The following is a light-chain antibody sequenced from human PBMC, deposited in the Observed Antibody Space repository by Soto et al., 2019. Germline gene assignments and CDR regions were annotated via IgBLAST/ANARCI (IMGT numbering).Light chain of an antibody. CDR3: QHYNTYPWT. Sequence: DIQMTQSPSTLSASVGDRVTITCRASQSISSWLAWYQQKPGKAPKPLIYKASTLESGVPSRFSGSGSGTEFTLTISSLQTDDFATYYCQHYNTYPWTFGQGNKVEIK. CDR1: QSISSW. CDR2: KAS. J-gene: IGKJ1*01. V-gene: IGKV1-5*03.